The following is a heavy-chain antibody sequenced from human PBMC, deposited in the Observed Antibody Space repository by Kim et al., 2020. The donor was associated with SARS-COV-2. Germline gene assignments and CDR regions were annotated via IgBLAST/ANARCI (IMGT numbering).Heavy chain of an antibody. CDR3: ARDKESGHWWYYFDY. D-gene: IGHD2-21*01. Sequence: GGSLRLSCAASGFTFSSYSMNWVRQAPGKGLEWVSSISSSSSNIYYADSVKGRFTISRDNAKNTLYLQMNSLRAEDTAVYYCARDKESGHWWYYFDYWGQGTLVTVSS. CDR1: GFTFSSYS. J-gene: IGHJ4*02. CDR2: ISSSSSNI. V-gene: IGHV3-21*01.